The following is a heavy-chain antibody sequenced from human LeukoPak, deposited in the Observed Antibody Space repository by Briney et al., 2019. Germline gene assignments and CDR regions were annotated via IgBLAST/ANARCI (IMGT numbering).Heavy chain of an antibody. CDR3: ASHLTMIVDPWYFDY. CDR2: IIPIFGTA. V-gene: IGHV1-69*05. CDR1: GGTFSSYA. D-gene: IGHD3-22*01. J-gene: IGHJ4*02. Sequence: SVKVSCKASGGTFSSYAISWVRQAPGQGLESMGRIIPIFGTANYAQKFQGRVTITTDESTSTAYMELSSLRSEDTAVYYCASHLTMIVDPWYFDYWGQGTLVTVSS.